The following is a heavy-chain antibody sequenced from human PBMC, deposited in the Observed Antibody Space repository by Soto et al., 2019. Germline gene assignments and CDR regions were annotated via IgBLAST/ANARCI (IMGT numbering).Heavy chain of an antibody. CDR1: GFTFSSYA. D-gene: IGHD4-17*01. CDR2: ISGSGGST. CDR3: AKPDYGGTNNWFDP. Sequence: GGSLRLSCAASGFTFSSYAMSWVRQAPGKGLEWVSAISGSGGSTYYADPVKGRFTISRDNSKNTLYLQMNSLRAEDTAVYYCAKPDYGGTNNWFDPWGQGTLVTVSS. J-gene: IGHJ5*02. V-gene: IGHV3-23*01.